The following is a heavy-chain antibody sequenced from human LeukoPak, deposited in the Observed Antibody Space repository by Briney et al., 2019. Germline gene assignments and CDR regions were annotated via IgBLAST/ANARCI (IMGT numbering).Heavy chain of an antibody. CDR2: INHSGST. CDR3: ATSKYYDYVWGSYDIYYFDY. J-gene: IGHJ4*02. Sequence: SETLSLTCAVYGGSFSGYYWSWIRQPPGKGREWIGEINHSGSTNYNPSLKSRVTISVDTSKNQFSLKLSSVTAADTAVYYCATSKYYDYVWGSYDIYYFDYWGKGTLVTVSS. D-gene: IGHD3-16*01. CDR1: GGSFSGYY. V-gene: IGHV4-34*01.